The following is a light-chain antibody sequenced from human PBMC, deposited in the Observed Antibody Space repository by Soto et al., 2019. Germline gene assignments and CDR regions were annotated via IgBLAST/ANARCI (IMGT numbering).Light chain of an antibody. J-gene: IGLJ2*01. V-gene: IGLV2-14*01. CDR3: SSYTSSSTVV. CDR1: SSDVGGYNY. CDR2: EVS. Sequence: QSVLAQPPSVSGSAGQSVTISCTGTSSDVGGYNYVSWYQQHPGKAPKLMIYEVSNRPSGVSNRFSGSKSGNTASLTISGLQAEDEADYYCSSYTSSSTVVFGGGTKVTVL.